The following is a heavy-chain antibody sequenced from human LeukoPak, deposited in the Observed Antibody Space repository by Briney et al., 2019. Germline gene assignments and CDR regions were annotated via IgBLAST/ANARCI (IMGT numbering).Heavy chain of an antibody. CDR3: ARLHYYYYYMDV. V-gene: IGHV4-39*01. CDR1: GGSISSSSYY. J-gene: IGHJ6*03. Sequence: SETLSLTCTVSGGSISSSSYYWGWDRQPPGKGLEWIGSIYYSGSTYYNPSLKSRVTISVDTSKNQFSLKLSSVTAADTAVYYCARLHYYYYYMDVWGKGTTVTVSS. CDR2: IYYSGST.